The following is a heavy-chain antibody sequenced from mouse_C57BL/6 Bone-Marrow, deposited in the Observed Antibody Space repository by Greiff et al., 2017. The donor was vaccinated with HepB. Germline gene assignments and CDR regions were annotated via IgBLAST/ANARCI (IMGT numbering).Heavy chain of an antibody. J-gene: IGHJ2*01. D-gene: IGHD1-1*01. CDR3: ARVPIYGSKSPFDY. V-gene: IGHV5-4*01. CDR2: ISYGGSYT. Sequence: EVQLVESGGGLVKPGGSLKLSCAASGFTFSSYAMSWVRQTPEKRLEWVATISYGGSYTYYPDNVKGRFTISRDNAKNNLYLQMSHLKSEDTAMYYCARVPIYGSKSPFDYWGQGTTLTVSS. CDR1: GFTFSSYA.